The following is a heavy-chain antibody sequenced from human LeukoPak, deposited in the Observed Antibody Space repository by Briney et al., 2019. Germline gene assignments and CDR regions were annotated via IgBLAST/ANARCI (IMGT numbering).Heavy chain of an antibody. CDR2: ISGSGTGT. V-gene: IGHV3-23*01. J-gene: IGHJ4*02. CDR3: AKEGGTGTRFDY. D-gene: IGHD1-7*01. CDR1: GFTFSSSA. Sequence: GGSLRLSCAASGFTFSSSAMSWVRQAPGKGLYWVSAISGSGTGTYYADSVKGRFTISRDNSKNTFYLQMNSLRAEDTAVYYCAKEGGTGTRFDYWGQGTLVTVSS.